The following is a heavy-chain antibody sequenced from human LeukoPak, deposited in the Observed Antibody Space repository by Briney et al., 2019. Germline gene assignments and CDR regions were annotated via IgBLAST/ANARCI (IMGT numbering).Heavy chain of an antibody. Sequence: SETLSLTCTVSGGSISSSSYYWGWIRQPPGKGLEWIGSIYYSGSTYYNSSLKSRVTISVDTSKNQFSLKLSSVTAADTAVYYCARDLGNYDFWSGQYYYYYMDVWGKGTTVTVSS. J-gene: IGHJ6*03. V-gene: IGHV4-39*07. D-gene: IGHD3-3*01. CDR2: IYYSGST. CDR3: ARDLGNYDFWSGQYYYYYMDV. CDR1: GGSISSSSYY.